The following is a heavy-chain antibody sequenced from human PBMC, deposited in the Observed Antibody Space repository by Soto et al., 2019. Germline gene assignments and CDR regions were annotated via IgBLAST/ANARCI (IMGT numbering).Heavy chain of an antibody. J-gene: IGHJ3*02. D-gene: IGHD4-17*01. Sequence: EVQLLESGGGLVQPGGSLRLSCAASGFTCSSYAMSWVRQAPGKGLEWVSAISGSGGSTYYADSVKGRFTISRDNSKNTLYLQMNSLSADATAVYYWAKPYYGDYGDDAFDTWGQGTMVTVSS. CDR1: GFTCSSYA. CDR2: ISGSGGST. CDR3: AKPYYGDYGDDAFDT. V-gene: IGHV3-23*01.